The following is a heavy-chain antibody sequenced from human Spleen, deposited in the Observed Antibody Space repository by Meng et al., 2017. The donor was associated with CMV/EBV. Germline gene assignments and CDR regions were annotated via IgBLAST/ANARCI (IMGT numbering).Heavy chain of an antibody. CDR2: MNAGNGNT. CDR1: GYTFANYA. D-gene: IGHD5-24*01. Sequence: KVSCQASGYTFANYAIHWVRQAPGQRLECMGWMNAGNGNTKYSQKFQGRVTITRDTSATTAHMELSSLRSEDTAVYYCARVGGWHFDYWGQGTLVTVSS. V-gene: IGHV1-3*01. J-gene: IGHJ4*02. CDR3: ARVGGWHFDY.